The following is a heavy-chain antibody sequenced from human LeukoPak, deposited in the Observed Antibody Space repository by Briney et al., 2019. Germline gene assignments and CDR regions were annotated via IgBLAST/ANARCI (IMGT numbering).Heavy chain of an antibody. V-gene: IGHV1-69*13. CDR2: IIPIFGAA. CDR1: GGTFSSYA. CDR3: GYSYGYDYYYMDV. Sequence: SVKVSCKASGGTFSSYAISWVRQAPGQGLEWMGGIIPIFGAANYAQKFQGRVTITADESTSTAYMELSSLRSEDTAVYFCGYSYGYDYYYMDVWGKGTTVTVSS. J-gene: IGHJ6*03. D-gene: IGHD5-18*01.